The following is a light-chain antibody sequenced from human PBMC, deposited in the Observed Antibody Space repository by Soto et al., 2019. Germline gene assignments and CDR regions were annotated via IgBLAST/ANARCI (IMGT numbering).Light chain of an antibody. J-gene: IGKJ4*01. V-gene: IGKV3-11*01. CDR2: DAS. CDR1: PSVSSY. CDR3: QQRSHWPPT. Sequence: EIVLTQSPATLSLSPGERATLSCRASPSVSSYLAWYQQKPGQAPRLLIYDASNRATGIPARFSGSGSGTVFTLNMSSLEPEDFAVYYWQQRSHWPPTFGGGTKVEIK.